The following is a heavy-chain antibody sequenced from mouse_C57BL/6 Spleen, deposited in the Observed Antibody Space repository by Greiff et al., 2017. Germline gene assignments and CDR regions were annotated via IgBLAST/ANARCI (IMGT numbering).Heavy chain of an antibody. CDR3: ARSYYYGSFFDY. CDR2: IDPSDSYT. J-gene: IGHJ2*01. D-gene: IGHD1-1*01. Sequence: VQLQQPGAELVKPGASVKLSCKASGYTFTSYWMQWVKQRPGQGLEWIGEIDPSDSYTNYNQKFKGKATLTVDTSSSPAYMQLSSLTAEDSAVYYCARSYYYGSFFDYWGQGTTLTVSS. CDR1: GYTFTSYW. V-gene: IGHV1-50*01.